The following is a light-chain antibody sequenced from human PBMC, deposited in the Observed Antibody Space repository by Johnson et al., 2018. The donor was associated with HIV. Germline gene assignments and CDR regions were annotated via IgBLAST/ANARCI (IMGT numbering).Light chain of an antibody. CDR2: DNN. Sequence: QSVLTQPPSVSAAPGQKVTISCSGSSSNIGNIYVSWYQQLPGTAPKLLIYDNNKRPSGTPDRFSGSKSGTSATLGITGLQTGDEAYYYCGTWDSSLSAGGYVFGTGTKVTVL. V-gene: IGLV1-51*01. J-gene: IGLJ1*01. CDR1: SSNIGNIY. CDR3: GTWDSSLSAGGYV.